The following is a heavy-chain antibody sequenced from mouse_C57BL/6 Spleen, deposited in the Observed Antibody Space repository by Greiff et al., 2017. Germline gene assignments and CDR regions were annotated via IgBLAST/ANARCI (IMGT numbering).Heavy chain of an antibody. D-gene: IGHD1-1*02. CDR2: IDPEDGDT. J-gene: IGHJ3*01. CDR1: GFNITDYY. V-gene: IGHV14-1*01. CDR3: SPIYGHWFAY. Sequence: EVQLQQSGAELVRPGASVKLSCTASGFNITDYYMHWVKQRPEQGLEWIGRIDPEDGDTKYAPKFKGKATLTADTSSNTAYLQLSSLSSEDTAVCYCSPIYGHWFAYWGQGTRVTVSA.